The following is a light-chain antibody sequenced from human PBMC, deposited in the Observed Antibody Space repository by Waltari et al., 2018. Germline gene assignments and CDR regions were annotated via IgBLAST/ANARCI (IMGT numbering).Light chain of an antibody. CDR1: SSDVGGYNY. CDR2: DVS. Sequence: QSALTQPASVSGSPGQSITISCTGTSSDVGGYNYVSWYQQHPGKAPKLMIYDVSKRPSWVSNRFSGPKSGNTASLTIPGLQAEDEADYYCCSDAGSSSWVFGGGTKLTVL. CDR3: CSDAGSSSWV. J-gene: IGLJ3*02. V-gene: IGLV2-23*02.